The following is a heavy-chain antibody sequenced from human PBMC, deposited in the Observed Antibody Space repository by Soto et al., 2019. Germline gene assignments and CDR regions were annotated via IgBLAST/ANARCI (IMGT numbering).Heavy chain of an antibody. CDR3: ARDRGGEEMLASTFDN. CDR2: IWYDESND. Sequence: QLQLVESGGGVVQPGRSLRLSCAASGFNFNNYGMHWVRQVPGKGLEWLAMIWYDESNDYYADSVEGRFTISRDNSKNTLSLQMNSLRAEDTAVYYCARDRGGEEMLASTFDNWGQGTQVIVSS. D-gene: IGHD2-8*01. CDR1: GFNFNNYG. V-gene: IGHV3-33*01. J-gene: IGHJ4*02.